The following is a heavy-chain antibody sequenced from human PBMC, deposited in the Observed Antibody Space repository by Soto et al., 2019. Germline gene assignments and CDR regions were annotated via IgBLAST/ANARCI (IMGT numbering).Heavy chain of an antibody. CDR2: IYSGGST. D-gene: IGHD1-26*01. CDR3: ARDPGDRNGVSV. J-gene: IGHJ6*02. V-gene: IGHV3-66*01. CDR1: GFTVSSDY. Sequence: EVQVVESGGGLVQPGGSLRLSCAASGFTVSSDYMSWVRQAPGKGLEWVSVIYSGGSTYYADSVKGRFTISRDNSKNTLYLQMNSLRAEDTAVYYCARDPGDRNGVSVWGQGTTVTVFS.